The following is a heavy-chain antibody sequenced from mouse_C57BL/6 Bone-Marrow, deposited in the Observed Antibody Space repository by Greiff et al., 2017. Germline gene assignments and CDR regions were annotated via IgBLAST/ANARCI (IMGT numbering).Heavy chain of an antibody. CDR1: GFTLSSYA. V-gene: IGHV5-4*03. CDR2: ISDGGSYP. Sequence: EVKLMESGGGLVKPGGSLKLSCAASGFTLSSYAMSWVRQTPEKRLEWVATISDGGSYPSYPDNVKGRFPISRDNAKNNLYLQMSHLKSEDTAMYYCASLLCFYAMDYWGQGTSVTVSS. D-gene: IGHD1-1*02. J-gene: IGHJ4*01. CDR3: ASLLCFYAMDY.